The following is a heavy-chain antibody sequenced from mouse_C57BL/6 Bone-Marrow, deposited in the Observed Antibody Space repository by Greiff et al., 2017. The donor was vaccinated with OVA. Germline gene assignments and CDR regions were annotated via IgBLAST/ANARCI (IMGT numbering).Heavy chain of an antibody. V-gene: IGHV5-12*01. J-gene: IGHJ4*01. CDR1: GFTFSDSY. CDR2: ISNGGGST. Sequence: EVMLVESGGGLVQPGGSLKLSCAASGFTFSDSYMYWFRQTPEKRLEWVAYISNGGGSTYYPDTVKGRFTISRDNAKNTLYLQMSRLKSEDTAMYYCARQLGYWGQGTSVTVSS. CDR3: ARQLGY. D-gene: IGHD4-1*01.